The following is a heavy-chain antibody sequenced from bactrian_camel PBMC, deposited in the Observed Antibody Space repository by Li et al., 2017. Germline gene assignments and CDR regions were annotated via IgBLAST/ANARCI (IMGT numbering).Heavy chain of an antibody. CDR1: GYTDKTLC. CDR3: AADLLDLYCAKDEFEY. D-gene: IGHD3*01. V-gene: IGHV3S53*01. J-gene: IGHJ4*01. CDR2: IDTSGRT. Sequence: VQLVESGGGSVQAGGSLSISCAASGYTDKTLCMGWYRQAPEKERETVARIDTSGRTKYVDSVKGRFTASRDNAKPIWYLQMSDLNPDDSAEYYCAADLLDLYCAKDEFEYRGPGTQVTVS.